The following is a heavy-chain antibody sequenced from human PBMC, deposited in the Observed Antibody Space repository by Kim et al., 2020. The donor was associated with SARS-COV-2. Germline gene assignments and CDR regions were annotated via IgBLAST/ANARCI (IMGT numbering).Heavy chain of an antibody. J-gene: IGHJ6*02. CDR3: ARDNPNWNRDYYYYGMDV. CDR1: GYTFTSYG. V-gene: IGHV1-18*01. CDR2: ISAYNGNT. D-gene: IGHD1-20*01. Sequence: ASVKVSCKASGYTFTSYGISWVRQAPGQGLEWMGWISAYNGNTNYAQKLQGRVTMTTDTSTSTAYMELRSLRSDDTAVYYCARDNPNWNRDYYYYGMDVWGQGTTVTGSS.